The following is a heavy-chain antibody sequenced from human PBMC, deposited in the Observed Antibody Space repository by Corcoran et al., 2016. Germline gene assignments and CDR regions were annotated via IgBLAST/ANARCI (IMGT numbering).Heavy chain of an antibody. CDR3: ERIIGYSSSLNY. J-gene: IGHJ4*02. CDR1: GFSLSNARMG. V-gene: IGHV2-26*01. Sequence: QVTLKESGPVLVKPTETLTRTCTVSGFSLSNARMGVSWIRPPPGKAQEWLAHIFSNDEKSYSTSLNSRLTISKDTSKSQVVLTMNNMDPVDTATYCGERIIGYSSSLNYGGKGTLVTVST. CDR2: IFSNDEK. D-gene: IGHD6-13*01.